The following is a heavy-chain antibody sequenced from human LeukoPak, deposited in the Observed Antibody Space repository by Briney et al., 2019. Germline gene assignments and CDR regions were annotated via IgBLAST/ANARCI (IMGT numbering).Heavy chain of an antibody. CDR2: INHSGST. D-gene: IGHD6-13*01. Sequence: SETLSLTCAAYGGSFSGYYWSWIRQPPGKGLEWIGEINHSGSTNYNPSLKSRVTISVDTSKNQFSLKLSSVTAADTAVYYCARGLLAAAGTEHAGWFDPWGQGTLVTVSS. J-gene: IGHJ5*02. CDR1: GGSFSGYY. CDR3: ARGLLAAAGTEHAGWFDP. V-gene: IGHV4-34*01.